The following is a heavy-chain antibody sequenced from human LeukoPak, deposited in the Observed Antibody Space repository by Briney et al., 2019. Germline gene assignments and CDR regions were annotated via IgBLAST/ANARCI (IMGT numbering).Heavy chain of an antibody. D-gene: IGHD3-10*01. CDR1: GGSISSGGYY. Sequence: PSETLSLTCTVSGGSISSGGYYWSWIRQPPGKGLEWIGYIYHSGSTYYNPSLKSRVTISVDKSKNQFSLKLSSVTAADTAVYYCAREPSYYYGSGSSDYWGQGTLVTVSS. J-gene: IGHJ4*02. V-gene: IGHV4-30-2*01. CDR2: IYHSGST. CDR3: AREPSYYYGSGSSDY.